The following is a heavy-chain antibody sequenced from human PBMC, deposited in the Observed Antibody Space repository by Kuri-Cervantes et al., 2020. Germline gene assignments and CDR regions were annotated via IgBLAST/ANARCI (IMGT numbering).Heavy chain of an antibody. D-gene: IGHD2-2*01. CDR3: ASGYCSSTSCYREVFDY. J-gene: IGHJ4*02. CDR2: IIPIFGTA. V-gene: IGHV1-69*13. Sequence: SVKVSCKASGYTFTGYYMHWVRQAPGQGLEWMGGIIPIFGTANYAQKFQGRVTITADESTSTAYMELSSLRSEDTAVYYCASGYCSSTSCYREVFDYWGQGTLVTVSS. CDR1: GYTFTGYY.